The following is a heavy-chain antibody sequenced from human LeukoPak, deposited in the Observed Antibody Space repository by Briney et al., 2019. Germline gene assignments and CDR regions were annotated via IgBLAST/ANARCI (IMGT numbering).Heavy chain of an antibody. CDR1: GFTFSNCW. D-gene: IGHD2-2*01. CDR3: AKVPWGYCSSTSCPKGDY. V-gene: IGHV3-74*01. J-gene: IGHJ4*02. CDR2: IESDGSRT. Sequence: PGGSLRLSCAASGFTFSNCWMHWVRQAPGKGLEWVSRIESDGSRTRYADSVKGRFTISRDNAKNTLYLQMNSLRAEDTAVYYCAKVPWGYCSSTSCPKGDYWGQGTLVTVSS.